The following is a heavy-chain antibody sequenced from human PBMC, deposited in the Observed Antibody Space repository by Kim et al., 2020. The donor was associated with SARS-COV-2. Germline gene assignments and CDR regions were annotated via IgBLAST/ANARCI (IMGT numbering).Heavy chain of an antibody. Sequence: GGSLRLSCAASGFTFSSYEMNWVRQAPGKGLEWVSYISSSGSTIYYADSVKGRFTISRDNAKNSLYLQMNSLRAEDTAVYYCERVPALRYCVAVTLLYGMDVWDQGTTVTVSS. CDR3: ERVPALRYCVAVTLLYGMDV. D-gene: IGHD3-9*01. J-gene: IGHJ6*02. V-gene: IGHV3-48*03. CDR2: ISSSGSTI. CDR1: GFTFSSYE.